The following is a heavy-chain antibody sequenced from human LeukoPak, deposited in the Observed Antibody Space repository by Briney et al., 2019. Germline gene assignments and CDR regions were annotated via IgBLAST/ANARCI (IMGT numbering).Heavy chain of an antibody. Sequence: PGGSRRLSCAAAGFTFSSYAMSWVRQAPGKGLEWVSAISGSGGSTYYADSVKGRFTISRDNSKNTLYLQMNSLRAEDTAVYYCAKDGYPKGGYYFDYWGQGTLVTVSS. D-gene: IGHD5-12*01. J-gene: IGHJ4*02. CDR2: ISGSGGST. CDR3: AKDGYPKGGYYFDY. V-gene: IGHV3-23*01. CDR1: GFTFSSYA.